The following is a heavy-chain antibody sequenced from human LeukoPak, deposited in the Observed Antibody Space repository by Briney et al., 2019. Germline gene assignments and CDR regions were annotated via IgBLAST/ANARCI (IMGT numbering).Heavy chain of an antibody. D-gene: IGHD7-27*01. CDR1: GFTFSSYE. V-gene: IGHV3-48*03. J-gene: IGHJ3*02. CDR3: AATNWGYAFDI. Sequence: GGSLRLSCAASGFTFSSYEMNWVRQAPGKGLEWVSYISSSGSTICYADSVKGRFTISRDNAKNSLYLQMNSLRAEDTAVYYCAATNWGYAFDIWGQGTMVTVSS. CDR2: ISSSGSTI.